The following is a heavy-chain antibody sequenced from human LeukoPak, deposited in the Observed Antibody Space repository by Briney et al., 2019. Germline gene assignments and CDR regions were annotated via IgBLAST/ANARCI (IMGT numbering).Heavy chain of an antibody. V-gene: IGHV1-18*01. D-gene: IGHD6-19*01. Sequence: ASVKVSCKASGYTFTSYGISWVRQAPGQGLEWMGWISAYNGNTNYAQKLQGRVTMTTDTSTSTAYMELRSLRSDDTAVYYCARQGEWLVRQYYFDYWGQGTLVTVSS. CDR2: ISAYNGNT. J-gene: IGHJ4*02. CDR3: ARQGEWLVRQYYFDY. CDR1: GYTFTSYG.